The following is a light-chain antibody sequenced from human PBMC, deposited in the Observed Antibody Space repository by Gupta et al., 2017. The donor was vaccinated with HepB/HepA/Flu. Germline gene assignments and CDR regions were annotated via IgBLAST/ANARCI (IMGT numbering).Light chain of an antibody. CDR1: SSDVDRYDY. Sequence: QSALTQPSLASGSPGPSVSISCTGTSSDVDRYDYVSWYQHHPGKAPKLMRHDVRKRRPGVPDRYSGSKSGNTTSLTMSGLRSEDEDDYYCCSFVCGYNVVFGGGTKLTVL. V-gene: IGLV2-11*01. CDR2: DVR. J-gene: IGLJ2*01. CDR3: CSFVCGYNVV.